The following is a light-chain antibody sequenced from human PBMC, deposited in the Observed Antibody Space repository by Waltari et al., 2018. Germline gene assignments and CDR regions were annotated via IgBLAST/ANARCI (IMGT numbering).Light chain of an antibody. CDR2: YFP. CDR3: SSYTSSSTPLV. Sequence: QSALTQPASVSGSPGQSLTILCTGTRSDVCADTYVSWYQQHPGQAPKRMIYYFPSRPSGVSNRFSGSKSGNTASLSISGLQAEDEADYYCSSYTSSSTPLVFGGGTKLTVL. CDR1: RSDVCADTY. J-gene: IGLJ2*01. V-gene: IGLV2-14*03.